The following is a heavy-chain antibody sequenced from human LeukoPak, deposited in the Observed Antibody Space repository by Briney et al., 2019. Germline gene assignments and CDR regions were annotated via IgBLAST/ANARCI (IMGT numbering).Heavy chain of an antibody. Sequence: GGSLRLSCATSGFTFSSYAMHWVRQAPGKGLEWVSHTTASGTAMFYADSVKGRFTISRDNAKNSLYLQMNSLRDEDTAVYYCASSGSYRFDYWGQGTLVTVSS. CDR3: ASSGSYRFDY. V-gene: IGHV3-48*02. J-gene: IGHJ4*02. CDR1: GFTFSSYA. CDR2: TTASGTAM. D-gene: IGHD1-26*01.